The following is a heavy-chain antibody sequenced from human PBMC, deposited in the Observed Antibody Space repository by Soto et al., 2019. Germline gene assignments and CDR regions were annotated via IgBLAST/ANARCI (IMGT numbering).Heavy chain of an antibody. CDR3: ARTRLQSKRGGPWFDP. J-gene: IGHJ5*02. V-gene: IGHV4-30-4*01. D-gene: IGHD4-4*01. CDR2: IYYSGST. Sequence: SETLSLTCTVSGGSISSGDYYWSWIRQPPGKGLEWIGYIYYSGSTYYNPSLKSRVTISVDTSKNQFSLKLSSVIAADTAVYYCARTRLQSKRGGPWFDPWGQGTLVTVSS. CDR1: GGSISSGDYY.